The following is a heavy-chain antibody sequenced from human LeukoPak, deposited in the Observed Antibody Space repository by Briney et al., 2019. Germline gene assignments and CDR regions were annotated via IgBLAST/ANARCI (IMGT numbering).Heavy chain of an antibody. CDR1: GFTFSSYA. CDR3: ARDQGITMTYFDY. CDR2: ISYDGSNK. J-gene: IGHJ4*02. Sequence: HPGGSLRLSCAASGFTFSSYAMHWVRQAPGKGLEWVAVISYDGSNKYYADSVKGRFTISRDNSKNTLYLQMNSLRAEDTAVYYCARDQGITMTYFDYWGQGTLVTVSS. V-gene: IGHV3-30-3*01. D-gene: IGHD3-22*01.